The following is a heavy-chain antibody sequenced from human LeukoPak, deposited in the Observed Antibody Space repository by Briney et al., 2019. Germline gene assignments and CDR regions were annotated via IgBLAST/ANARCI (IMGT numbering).Heavy chain of an antibody. CDR3: ARMKDISSWHFDL. CDR2: IYYSGST. V-gene: IGHV4-59*01. J-gene: IGHJ2*01. D-gene: IGHD3-3*02. Sequence: SETLSLTCTVSGGSISSYYWSWIRQPPGKGLEWIGYIYYSGSTNYNPSLRSRVTISVDTSKNQFSLKLNSVTAADTAVYYCARMKDISSWHFDLWGRGTLVTVSS. CDR1: GGSISSYY.